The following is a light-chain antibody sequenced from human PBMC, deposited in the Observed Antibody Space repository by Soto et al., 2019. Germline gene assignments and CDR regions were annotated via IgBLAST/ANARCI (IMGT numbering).Light chain of an antibody. V-gene: IGLV2-14*03. CDR3: SSYTTSSPWV. Sequence: QSALTQPASVSGSPGQSITISCTGSSSDVGDYNYVSWYQQHPGEAPKLMLFDVGNRPSGVSNRFSGSKSGSTASLTISGLQAEDEADYYCSSYTTSSPWVFGGGTKVTVL. CDR1: SSDVGDYNY. J-gene: IGLJ3*02. CDR2: DVG.